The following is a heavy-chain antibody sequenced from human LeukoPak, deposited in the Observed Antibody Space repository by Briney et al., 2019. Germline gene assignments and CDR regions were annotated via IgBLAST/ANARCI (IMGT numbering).Heavy chain of an antibody. D-gene: IGHD1-1*01. V-gene: IGHV3-23*01. CDR2: IAGGDEST. J-gene: IGHJ4*02. Sequence: GGSLRLSCAISGFIFNTNGMNWVRQSPGKGLEWLATIAGGDESTYYADSVKGRFAISRDNSKNTVFLHMNSLRVEDTAVYYCARGVYWSLDYWGQGTPVTISS. CDR1: GFIFNTNG. CDR3: ARGVYWSLDY.